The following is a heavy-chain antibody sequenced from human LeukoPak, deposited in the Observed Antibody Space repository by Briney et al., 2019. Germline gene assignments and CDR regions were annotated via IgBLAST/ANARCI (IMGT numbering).Heavy chain of an antibody. D-gene: IGHD3-10*01. V-gene: IGHV5-51*01. J-gene: IGHJ4*02. CDR2: TYPGDSET. Sequence: AGESLKISCKGTGYSFTSYWIGWVGQLPGKGLEWMGNTYPGDSETRYSPSFQGQVTNSADKSISTAYLQWSSLKASDTAMYYCARMIVYYYGSGSYFDYWGQGTLVTVSS. CDR1: GYSFTSYW. CDR3: ARMIVYYYGSGSYFDY.